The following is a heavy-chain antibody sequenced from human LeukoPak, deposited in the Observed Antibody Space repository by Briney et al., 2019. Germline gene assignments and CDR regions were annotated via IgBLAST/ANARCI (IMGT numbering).Heavy chain of an antibody. Sequence: SETLSLTCTVSGGSISSSSYYWGWIRQPPGKGLEWIGSIYYSWSTSYNPSLQSRVTISVDTSKNQFSLKLGSVTAADTAVYYCARNASDSGTSYFDYWGQGTLVTVSS. V-gene: IGHV4-39*01. CDR3: ARNASDSGTSYFDY. CDR1: GGSISSSSYY. J-gene: IGHJ4*02. CDR2: IYYSWST. D-gene: IGHD1-26*01.